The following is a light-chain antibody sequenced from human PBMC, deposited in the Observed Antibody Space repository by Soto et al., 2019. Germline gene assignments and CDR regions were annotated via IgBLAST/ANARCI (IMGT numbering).Light chain of an antibody. CDR3: QQYNSWPPGT. J-gene: IGKJ4*02. Sequence: VWTQSAAQLSFYTSERTTLGCMSSQSVSSYLAWYQQKPGQAPRLLIYHASARATGIPARFSGSGSGTEFTLTIIGLQSEDLAVYSCQQYNSWPPGTVSRGTKVDIK. V-gene: IGKV3-15*01. CDR1: QSVSSY. CDR2: HAS.